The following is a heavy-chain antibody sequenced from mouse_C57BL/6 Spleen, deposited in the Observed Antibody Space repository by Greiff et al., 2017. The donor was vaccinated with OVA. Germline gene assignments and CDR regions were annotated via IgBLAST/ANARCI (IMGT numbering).Heavy chain of an antibody. CDR3: SRCDYDVYFDD. J-gene: IGHJ1*03. Sequence: QVQLQQPGAELVKPGASVKLSCKASGYTFTSYWMHWVKQRPGQGLEWIGMIHPNSGSTNYNEKFKSKATLTVDKSSSTAYMQLSSLTSEDSAVYYCSRCDYDVYFDDWGTGTTVTVSS. V-gene: IGHV1-64*01. CDR1: GYTFTSYW. CDR2: IHPNSGST. D-gene: IGHD2-4*01.